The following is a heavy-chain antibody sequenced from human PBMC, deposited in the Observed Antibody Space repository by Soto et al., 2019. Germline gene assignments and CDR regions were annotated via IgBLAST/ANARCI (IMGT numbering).Heavy chain of an antibody. V-gene: IGHV3-23*01. CDR3: AKDRKRIAARPRGWFDP. J-gene: IGHJ5*02. Sequence: EVQLLESGGGLVQPGGSLRLSCAASGFTFSSYAMSWVRQAPGKGLEWVSAISGSGGSTYYADSVKGRFTISRDNSKNTLYLQMNSLRAEDTAVYYCAKDRKRIAARPRGWFDPWGQGTLVTVSS. D-gene: IGHD6-6*01. CDR2: ISGSGGST. CDR1: GFTFSSYA.